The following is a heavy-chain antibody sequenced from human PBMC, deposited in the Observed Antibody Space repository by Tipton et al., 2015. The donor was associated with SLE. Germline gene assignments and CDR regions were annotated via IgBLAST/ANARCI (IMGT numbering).Heavy chain of an antibody. CDR2: INGDGSST. Sequence: SLRLSCAASGFTFSSYWMHWVRQAPGKGLVWVSRINGDGSSTSYADSVKGRFTISRDNAKNTLYLQMNSLRAEDTAVYYCAREYPGYFYYMDVWGKGITVTVSS. D-gene: IGHD2-2*01. J-gene: IGHJ6*03. CDR1: GFTFSSYW. V-gene: IGHV3-74*01. CDR3: AREYPGYFYYMDV.